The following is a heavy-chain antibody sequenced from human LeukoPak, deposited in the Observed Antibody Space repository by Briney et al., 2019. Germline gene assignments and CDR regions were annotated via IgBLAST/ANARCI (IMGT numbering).Heavy chain of an antibody. Sequence: SETLSLTCAVYGGSFSGYYWSRIRQPPGKGLEWIGEINHSGSTNYNPSLKSRVTISVDTSKNQFSLKLSSVTAADTAVYYCARGLRNSTVTTALFDYWGQGTLVTVSS. V-gene: IGHV4-34*01. CDR3: ARGLRNSTVTTALFDY. CDR1: GGSFSGYY. CDR2: INHSGST. D-gene: IGHD4-11*01. J-gene: IGHJ4*02.